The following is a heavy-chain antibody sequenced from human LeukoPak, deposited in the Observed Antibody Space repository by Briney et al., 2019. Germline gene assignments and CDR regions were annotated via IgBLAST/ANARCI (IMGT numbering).Heavy chain of an antibody. CDR3: ARRGMAEMATTYYFDY. CDR1: GGSFSGYY. CDR2: INHSGST. Sequence: KASETLSLTCAVYGGSFSGYYWSWIRQPPGKGLEWIGEINHSGSTNYNPSLKSRVTISVDTSKNQFSLKLSSVTAADTAVYYCARRGMAEMATTYYFDYWGQGTLVTVSS. V-gene: IGHV4-34*01. D-gene: IGHD5-12*01. J-gene: IGHJ4*02.